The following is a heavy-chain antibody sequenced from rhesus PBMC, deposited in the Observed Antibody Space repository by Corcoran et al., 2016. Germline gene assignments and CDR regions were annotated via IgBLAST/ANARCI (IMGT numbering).Heavy chain of an antibody. V-gene: IGHV4-165*02. CDR3: ARDWSYGYSRFGV. CDR1: GCSISGYY. Sequence: QVQLQESGPGLVKPSETLSLTCAVSGCSISGYYRKWILPPPGKGVEWMGYTLGSCRDTSYNHSLKSRFTSSTHTSMNQFSLKLSSVTAADTALYYCARDWSYGYSRFGVWGPGVLVTVSS. CDR2: TLGSCRDT. J-gene: IGHJ5-1*01. D-gene: IGHD5-36*01.